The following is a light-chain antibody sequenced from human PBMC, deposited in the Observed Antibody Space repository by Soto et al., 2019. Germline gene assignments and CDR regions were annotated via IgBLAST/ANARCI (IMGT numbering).Light chain of an antibody. CDR2: GSS. CDR1: QSVSGN. V-gene: IGKV3-15*01. Sequence: EIVMTQSPATLSVSPGGRATLSCRASQSVSGNLAWYQQKPGHAPRLLIYGSSTRANGIPARFSGSGSAPKFPLTISSLQSEDFAVYYCQQYNNWFSITFGQGTRLEIK. J-gene: IGKJ5*01. CDR3: QQYNNWFSIT.